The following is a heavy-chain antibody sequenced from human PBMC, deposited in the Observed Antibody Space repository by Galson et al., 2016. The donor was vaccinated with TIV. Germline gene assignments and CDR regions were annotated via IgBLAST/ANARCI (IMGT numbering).Heavy chain of an antibody. Sequence: ETLSLTCTVFGDSLSTYHWNWIRQTPGKGLEWIGYIQNGGSTVYNPSLGSRFTISLDTSKNQIPLELSSVTAADTAVYYCARDRRHSSGRCFDPWGLGTLVTVSS. D-gene: IGHD4-11*01. V-gene: IGHV4-59*01. CDR1: GDSLSTYH. J-gene: IGHJ5*02. CDR3: ARDRRHSSGRCFDP. CDR2: IQNGGST.